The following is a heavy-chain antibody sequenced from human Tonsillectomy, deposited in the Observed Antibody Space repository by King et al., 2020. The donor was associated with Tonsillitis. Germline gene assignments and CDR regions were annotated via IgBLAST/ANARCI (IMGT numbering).Heavy chain of an antibody. Sequence: VQLVESGAEVKKPGESLKISCKGSGYSFTSYWIGWVRQMPGKGLEWMGIIYPGDSDTRYSPSFQGQVTISADKSLSTAYLQWSSLKASDTAMYYCARPRHCGGDCYSNYYFDYWGQGTLVTVSS. V-gene: IGHV5-51*01. CDR2: IYPGDSDT. CDR1: GYSFTSYW. J-gene: IGHJ4*02. CDR3: ARPRHCGGDCYSNYYFDY. D-gene: IGHD2-21*02.